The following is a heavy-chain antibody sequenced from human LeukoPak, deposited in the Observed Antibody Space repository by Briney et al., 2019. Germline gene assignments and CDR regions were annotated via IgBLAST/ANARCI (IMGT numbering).Heavy chain of an antibody. D-gene: IGHD3-22*01. V-gene: IGHV3-48*02. CDR3: ATNYYDSSGYNWLDP. CDR1: GFTFSSHS. CDR2: ISSDGSSI. J-gene: IGHJ5*02. Sequence: GGSLRLSCAASGFTFSSHSMNWVRQAPGKGLEWISFISSDGSSIYYADSVKGRFTISRDNAKNSLYLRMNSLRDEDTAVYYCATNYYDSSGYNWLDPWGQGTLVTVSS.